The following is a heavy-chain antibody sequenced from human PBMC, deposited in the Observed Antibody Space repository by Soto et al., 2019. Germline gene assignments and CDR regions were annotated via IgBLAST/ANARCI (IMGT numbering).Heavy chain of an antibody. CDR3: ARRMKGCTNGVRYTSCFDY. CDR2: IYPGDSDT. J-gene: IGHJ4*02. CDR1: GYSFTSYW. D-gene: IGHD2-8*01. Sequence: GESLKISCKGSGYSFTSYWIGWVRQMPGKGLEWMGIIYPGDSDTRYSPSFQGQVTISADKSISTAYLQWSSLKASDTAMYYCARRMKGCTNGVRYTSCFDYWGQGTLVTVSS. V-gene: IGHV5-51*01.